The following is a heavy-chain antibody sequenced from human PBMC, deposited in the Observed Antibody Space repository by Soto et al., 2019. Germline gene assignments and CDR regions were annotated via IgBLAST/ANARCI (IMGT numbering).Heavy chain of an antibody. CDR2: IYPGDSDT. V-gene: IGHV5-51*01. CDR1: GYSFTSYW. J-gene: IGHJ6*02. Sequence: GESLKISCKGSGYSFTSYWIGWVRQMPGKGLEWMGIIYPGDSDTRYSPSFQGQVTISADKSISTAYLQWSSLKASDTATYYCARLNGIAAAGSSYYGMDVWGQGTTVTVSS. D-gene: IGHD6-13*01. CDR3: ARLNGIAAAGSSYYGMDV.